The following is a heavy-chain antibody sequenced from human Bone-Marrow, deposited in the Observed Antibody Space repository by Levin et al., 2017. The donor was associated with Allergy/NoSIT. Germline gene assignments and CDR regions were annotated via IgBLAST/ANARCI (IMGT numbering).Heavy chain of an antibody. D-gene: IGHD6-13*01. V-gene: IGHV3-30*04. CDR2: ISYDGSNK. CDR3: ARDWGGFGSSLSPDY. Sequence: GGSLRLSCAASGFTFSSYAMHWVRQAPGKGLEWVAVISYDGSNKYYADSVKGRFTISRDNSKNTLYLQMNSLRAEDTAVYYCARDWGGFGSSLSPDYWGQGTLVTVSS. J-gene: IGHJ4*02. CDR1: GFTFSSYA.